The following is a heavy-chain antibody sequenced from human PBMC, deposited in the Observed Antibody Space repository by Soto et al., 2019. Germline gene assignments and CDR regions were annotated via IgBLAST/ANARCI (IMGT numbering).Heavy chain of an antibody. CDR3: AREDDGGDRDYYGLDV. Sequence: QVQLQQSGPGLVEASLTLSLTCAVSGGSISSEYFHWTWIRQSPGKGLEWIGYIHYTGSIMYNPSFKSRLTMAVDTTKNQFCLQLTSVTAADTAVYFCAREDDGGDRDYYGLDVWGQGTTVTVSS. J-gene: IGHJ6*02. V-gene: IGHV4-30-4*08. D-gene: IGHD2-21*02. CDR1: GGSISSEYFH. CDR2: IHYTGSI.